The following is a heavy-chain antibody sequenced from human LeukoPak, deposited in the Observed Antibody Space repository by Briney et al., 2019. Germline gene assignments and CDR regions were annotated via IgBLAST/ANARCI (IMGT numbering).Heavy chain of an antibody. V-gene: IGHV4-4*02. CDR3: AREGNAGI. CDR2: IYHSGST. Sequence: SETLSLTCAVSGGSISSGNWWSWVRQPPGKGLEWIGEIYHSGSTNYNPSLKSRVTISVDTSKNQFSLRLSSVSAADTAVYYCAREGNAGIWGQGTMLTVSS. D-gene: IGHD3-10*01. J-gene: IGHJ3*02. CDR1: GGSISSGNW.